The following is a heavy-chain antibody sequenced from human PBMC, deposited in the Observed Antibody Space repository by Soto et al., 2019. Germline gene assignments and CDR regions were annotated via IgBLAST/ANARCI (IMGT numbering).Heavy chain of an antibody. CDR1: GGTFSTFG. D-gene: IGHD4-17*01. J-gene: IGHJ4*02. V-gene: IGHV1-69*01. Sequence: QVQLVQSGTEVMKTGSSVKVSCKASGGTFSTFGISWVRQAPGQGLEWMGGIIPFFGTARYSQKFEDRITITADESTNTVYMDLRSLTSEDTAIYYCAKSAPMDAGDKYYYDFWGQGALVTVSS. CDR2: IIPFFGTA. CDR3: AKSAPMDAGDKYYYDF.